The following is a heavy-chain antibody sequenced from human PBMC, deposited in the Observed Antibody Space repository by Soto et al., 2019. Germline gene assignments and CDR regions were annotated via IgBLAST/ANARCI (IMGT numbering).Heavy chain of an antibody. CDR2: IYPGDSDT. Sequence: GDALKISCKGSGYSFTSYWIGCVRQMPGKGLELMGIIYPGDSDTRYSPSFQGQVTISADKSISTAYLQGSSLKASNSAMPNCARREYSGSPSRRLGAFGIWEQGTMV. CDR1: GYSFTSYW. CDR3: ARREYSGSPSRRLGAFGI. D-gene: IGHD6-6*01. V-gene: IGHV5-51*01. J-gene: IGHJ3*02.